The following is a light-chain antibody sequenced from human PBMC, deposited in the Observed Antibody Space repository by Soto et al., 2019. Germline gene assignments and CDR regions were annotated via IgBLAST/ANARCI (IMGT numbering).Light chain of an antibody. Sequence: EIVMSQSPATLSLSPGERATLSCRASQTVNNNLAWYQQRPGQAPRLLIYGASTRATGIPARFSGSGSGTEFTLTISSLQSEDFAVYYCQHYKNWTPHTFGRGTKLEIK. J-gene: IGKJ2*01. V-gene: IGKV3-15*01. CDR2: GAS. CDR1: QTVNNN. CDR3: QHYKNWTPHT.